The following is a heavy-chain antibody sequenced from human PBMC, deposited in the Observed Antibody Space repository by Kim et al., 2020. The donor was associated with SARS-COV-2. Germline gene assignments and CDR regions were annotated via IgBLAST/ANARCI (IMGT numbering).Heavy chain of an antibody. CDR3: ARTITQGYYFAMDV. CDR1: GGSIRAGGYY. Sequence: SETLSLTCNVSGGSIRAGGYYWGWIRQPPGKGLDWIGYIDYSGITYYNPSLKSRVTISMDTSKKQLSLKVSSVTAADTAVYYCARTITQGYYFAMDVWGQGTSVTVSS. V-gene: IGHV4-31*03. D-gene: IGHD5-12*01. CDR2: IDYSGIT. J-gene: IGHJ6*02.